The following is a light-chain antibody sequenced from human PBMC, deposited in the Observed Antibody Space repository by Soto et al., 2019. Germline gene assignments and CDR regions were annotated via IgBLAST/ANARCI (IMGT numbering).Light chain of an antibody. Sequence: ESVLTQSQGTLSLSPGERVTLSCRASQTFGRTYLAGYQQKPGQSPRLLIYDASSRATGIPDRFSGSGSGTDFTLTISRLEPEDFAVYYCQQFGTSPLYTFGQGTKLEIK. CDR2: DAS. CDR1: QTFGRTY. CDR3: QQFGTSPLYT. J-gene: IGKJ2*01. V-gene: IGKV3-20*01.